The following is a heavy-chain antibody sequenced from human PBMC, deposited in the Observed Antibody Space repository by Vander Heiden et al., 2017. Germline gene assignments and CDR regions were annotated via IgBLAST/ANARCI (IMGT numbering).Heavy chain of an antibody. CDR3: ARSYPVTSVGGGIGVGAFDI. Sequence: EVQLVESGGGLVQPGGSLRLSCAASGFTFSSYDMHWVRQATGKGLEWVSAIGTAGDTYYPGSVKGRFTIARENAKNSLYLQRNRLRSGDTAVYYCARSYPVTSVGGGIGVGAFDIWGQGTLVTVSS. J-gene: IGHJ3*02. D-gene: IGHD3-3*01. CDR2: IGTAGDT. CDR1: GFTFSSYD. V-gene: IGHV3-13*01.